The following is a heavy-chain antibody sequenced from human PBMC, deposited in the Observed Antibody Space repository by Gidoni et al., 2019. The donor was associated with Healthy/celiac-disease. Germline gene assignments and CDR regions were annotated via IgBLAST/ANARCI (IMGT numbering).Heavy chain of an antibody. CDR2: LYYSGST. Sequence: QVQLQESGPGLVKPSQTLSLTCTVSGGPLSSGGYYWSWIRQHPGKGLEWIGYLYYSGSTYYNPSLKSRVTISVDTSKNQFSLKLSSVTAADTAVYYCARALKDFWSGYPNWFDPWGQGTLVTVSS. J-gene: IGHJ5*02. D-gene: IGHD3-3*01. CDR1: GGPLSSGGYY. V-gene: IGHV4-31*03. CDR3: ARALKDFWSGYPNWFDP.